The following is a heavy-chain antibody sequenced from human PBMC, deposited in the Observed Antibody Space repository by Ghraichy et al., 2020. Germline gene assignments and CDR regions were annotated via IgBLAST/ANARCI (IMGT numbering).Heavy chain of an antibody. V-gene: IGHV3-23*01. CDR3: AKGRYYFDY. CDR2: FSSGGGST. J-gene: IGHJ4*02. D-gene: IGHD5-24*01. CDR1: GFTFSSYA. Sequence: GGSLRLSCAASGFTFSSYAMTWVRQAPGKGLEWVSSFSSGGGSTYYADSVKGRFTISRDNSKNTLYLQMNSLRAEDTAVYYCAKGRYYFDYWGQGTLVTVSS.